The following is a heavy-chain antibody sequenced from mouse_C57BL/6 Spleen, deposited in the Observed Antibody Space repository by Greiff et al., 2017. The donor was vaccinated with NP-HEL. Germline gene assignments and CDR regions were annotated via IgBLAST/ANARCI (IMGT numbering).Heavy chain of an antibody. CDR2: IHPNSGST. V-gene: IGHV1-64*01. CDR3: ARGGTVVGNYYAMDY. Sequence: VQLQQPGAELVKPGASVKLSCKASGYTFTSYWMHWVKQRPGQGLEWIGMIHPNSGSTNYNEKFKSKATLTVDKSSSTAYMQLSSLTSEDSAVYYCARGGTVVGNYYAMDYWGQGTSVTVSS. J-gene: IGHJ4*01. D-gene: IGHD1-1*01. CDR1: GYTFTSYW.